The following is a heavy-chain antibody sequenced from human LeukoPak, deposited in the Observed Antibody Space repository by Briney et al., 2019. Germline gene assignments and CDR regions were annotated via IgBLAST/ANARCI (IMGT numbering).Heavy chain of an antibody. CDR1: GGSISSSSYY. D-gene: IGHD2-15*01. J-gene: IGHJ5*02. CDR2: IHYSGST. Sequence: SETLSLTCTVSGGSISSSSYYWGWIRQPPGKGLEWIGNIHYSGSTYFSGSPYYNPSLTTRLTISVDTSKNQFSLRLTSVTAADTAVYYCVRQTRYCSGGNCYKWFDPWGQGTLVTVSS. CDR3: VRQTRYCSGGNCYKWFDP. V-gene: IGHV4-39*01.